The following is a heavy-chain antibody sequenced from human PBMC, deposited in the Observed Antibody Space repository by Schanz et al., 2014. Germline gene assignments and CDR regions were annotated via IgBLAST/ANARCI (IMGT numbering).Heavy chain of an antibody. CDR3: ARGGPADYFDD. CDR1: GFSLDIFA. Sequence: EVHLLESGGGLVEPGGSLRLSCATSGFSLDIFAVSWVRQAPGRGLEWVSSFNDGGVNKYYADSVKGRFTISRDNAENTLFLQRNSRRAEDTAVYYCARGGPADYFDDWGQGTLVTVSS. V-gene: IGHV3-23*01. J-gene: IGHJ4*02. CDR2: FNDGGVNK.